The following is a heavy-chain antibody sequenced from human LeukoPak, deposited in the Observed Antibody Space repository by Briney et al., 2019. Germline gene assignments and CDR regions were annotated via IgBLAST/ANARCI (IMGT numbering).Heavy chain of an antibody. D-gene: IGHD2-2*01. CDR1: GFTFSSYW. Sequence: GGSLRLSCAASGFTFSSYWMSWVRQAPGKALEWVANIKQDGSEKYYVDSVKGRFTISRDNAKNSLYLQMNSLRAEDTAVYYCARQRCSSTCCRIPTFDYWGQGTLVTVSS. J-gene: IGHJ4*02. V-gene: IGHV3-7*01. CDR2: IKQDGSEK. CDR3: ARQRCSSTCCRIPTFDY.